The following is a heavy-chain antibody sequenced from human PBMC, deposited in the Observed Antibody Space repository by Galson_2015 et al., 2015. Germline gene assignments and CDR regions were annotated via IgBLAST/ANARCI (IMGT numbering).Heavy chain of an antibody. D-gene: IGHD5-18*01. V-gene: IGHV3-73*01. J-gene: IGHJ6*02. Sequence: SLRLSCAASGLSFSVSTMHWVRQASGKGLEWVGRIRSEANSYATAYAASVKGRVTISRDDSKNTAYLQMNSLKTEDTAVYYCSRSKANSYGFRYYYCMDVWGQGTTVTVSS. CDR2: IRSEANSYAT. CDR3: SRSKANSYGFRYYYCMDV. CDR1: GLSFSVST.